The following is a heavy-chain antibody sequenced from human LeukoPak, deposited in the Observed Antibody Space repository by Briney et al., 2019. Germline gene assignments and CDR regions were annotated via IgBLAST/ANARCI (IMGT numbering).Heavy chain of an antibody. Sequence: ASVKVSCKVSGYTLTELSMHWVRQAPGKGLEWMGGFDPEDGETIYAQKFQGRVTMTEDTSTDTAYMELSSLRSEDTAVYYCATAQSSMYYYDTDDAFDIWGQGTMVTVSS. V-gene: IGHV1-24*01. D-gene: IGHD3-22*01. CDR1: GYTLTELS. CDR2: FDPEDGET. CDR3: ATAQSSMYYYDTDDAFDI. J-gene: IGHJ3*02.